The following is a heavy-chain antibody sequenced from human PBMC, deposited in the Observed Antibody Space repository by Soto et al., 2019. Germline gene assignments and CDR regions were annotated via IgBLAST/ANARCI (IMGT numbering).Heavy chain of an antibody. CDR2: ISYDGSNK. D-gene: IGHD6-19*01. CDR3: ARDGYSGWQYFQH. J-gene: IGHJ1*01. Sequence: QVQLVESGGGVVQPGRSLRLSCAASGFTFSSYAMHWVRQAPGKGLEWVAVISYDGSNKYYADSVKGRFTISRDNSKNTLYLQMNSLRAEDTAVYYGARDGYSGWQYFQHWGQGTLVTVSS. V-gene: IGHV3-30-3*01. CDR1: GFTFSSYA.